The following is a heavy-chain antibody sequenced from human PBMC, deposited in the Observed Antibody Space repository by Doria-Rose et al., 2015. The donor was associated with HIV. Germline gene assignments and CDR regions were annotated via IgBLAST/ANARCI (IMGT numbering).Heavy chain of an antibody. CDR1: GGSFSGYY. D-gene: IGHD1-1*01. Sequence: QVQPQQWGAGLVKPSETLSLTCAVFGGSFSGYYWSWIRQTPGDGLEWIGDINHSGSTNYHTSLKSRVTISLDTSRTLFSLKLSSVTAADTAVYYCARGLLRGGWNDVDYYYGMDVWGQGTTVTVSS. CDR2: INHSGST. CDR3: ARGLLRGGWNDVDYYYGMDV. V-gene: IGHV4-34*01. J-gene: IGHJ6*02.